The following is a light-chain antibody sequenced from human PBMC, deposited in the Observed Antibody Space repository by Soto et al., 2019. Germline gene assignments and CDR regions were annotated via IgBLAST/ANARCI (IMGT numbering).Light chain of an antibody. Sequence: EIVLTQSPGTLSLSPGERATLSCRADQSVSNNYIAWYQQKPGQAPRLLIYDASNRATGIPARFSGSGSGTDFTLTISRLEPEDFVVYYCQQYGRSPTFGQGTKV. J-gene: IGKJ1*01. CDR1: QSVSNNY. CDR3: QQYGRSPT. V-gene: IGKV3-20*01. CDR2: DAS.